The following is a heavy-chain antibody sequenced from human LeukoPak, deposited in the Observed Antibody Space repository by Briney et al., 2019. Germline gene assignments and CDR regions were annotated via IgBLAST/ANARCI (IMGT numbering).Heavy chain of an antibody. V-gene: IGHV3-21*06. Sequence: GGSLRLSCAASGFTFSSYSMNWVRQAPGKVLEWVSSISSGGGYTYYADSVKGRFTISRDNAKNSLYLQMNSLRAEDTAVYYCAREGQQLGFDYWGQGTLVTVSS. CDR1: GFTFSSYS. CDR3: AREGQQLGFDY. CDR2: ISSGGGYT. D-gene: IGHD6-13*01. J-gene: IGHJ4*02.